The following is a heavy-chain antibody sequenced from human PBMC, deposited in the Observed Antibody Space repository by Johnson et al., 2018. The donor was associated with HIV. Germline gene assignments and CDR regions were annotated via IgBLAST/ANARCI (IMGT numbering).Heavy chain of an antibody. CDR3: ARCGITFGGVSAPGAFDI. Sequence: MQLVESGGGLVQPGGSLRLSCAASGFTFSSYAMHWVRQAPGKGLEYVSAISSNGGSTYYANSVKGRFTISRDNSKNTLYLQMGSLRAEDMAVYYCARCGITFGGVSAPGAFDIWGQGTMVTVSS. V-gene: IGHV3-64*01. J-gene: IGHJ3*02. CDR2: ISSNGGST. D-gene: IGHD3-16*01. CDR1: GFTFSSYA.